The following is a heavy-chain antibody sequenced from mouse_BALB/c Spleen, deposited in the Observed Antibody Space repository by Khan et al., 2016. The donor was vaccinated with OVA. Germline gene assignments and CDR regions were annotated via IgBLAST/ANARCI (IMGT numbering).Heavy chain of an antibody. CDR2: IDPANGNT. CDR1: GFNIKDTY. J-gene: IGHJ1*01. D-gene: IGHD1-1*01. V-gene: IGHV14-3*02. CDR3: ARYYGSGYWYFDV. Sequence: EVQLQQSGAELVKPGASVKLSCTASGFNIKDTYMHWVQQRPEQGLEWIGRIDPANGNTKYDPKFQGKATITADTSSNTAHLQLSSLTSEDTAVYYCARYYGSGYWYFDVWGAGTTVTVSS.